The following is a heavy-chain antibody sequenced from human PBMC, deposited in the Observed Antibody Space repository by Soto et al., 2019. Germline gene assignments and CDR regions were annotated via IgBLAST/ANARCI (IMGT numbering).Heavy chain of an antibody. D-gene: IGHD3-10*01. CDR2: IYYSGST. V-gene: IGHV4-39*01. CDR1: GGSISSSSYY. Sequence: SETLSLTCTVPGGSISSSSYYWSWIRQPPGKGLEWIGSIYYSGSTYYNPSLKSRVTISVDTSKNQFSLKLSSVTAADTAVYYCARLGFGELLGFDYWGQGTLVTVS. J-gene: IGHJ4*02. CDR3: ARLGFGELLGFDY.